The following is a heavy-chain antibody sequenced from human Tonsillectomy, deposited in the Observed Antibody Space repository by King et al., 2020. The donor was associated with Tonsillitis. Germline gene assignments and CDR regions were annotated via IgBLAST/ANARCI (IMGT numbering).Heavy chain of an antibody. J-gene: IGHJ6*02. D-gene: IGHD2-2*01. Sequence: VQLVESGGVVVQPGGSLRLSCAASGFTFDDYAMHWVRQAPGKGLEWVSLISWDGGSTYYVDSVKGRFTISRDNSKNSLYLQMNSLRVEDTALYYCAKDLWGCSRTTCYGEGNYYYAMDVWGQGTTVTVSS. CDR1: GFTFDDYA. CDR2: ISWDGGST. CDR3: AKDLWGCSRTTCYGEGNYYYAMDV. V-gene: IGHV3-43D*03.